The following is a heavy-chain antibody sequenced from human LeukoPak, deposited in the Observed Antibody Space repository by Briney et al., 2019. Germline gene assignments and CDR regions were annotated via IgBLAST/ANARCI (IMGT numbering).Heavy chain of an antibody. Sequence: SVKVSCKASGGTFSSYTISWVRQAPGQGLEWMGRIIPILGTANYAQKFQGRVTITADKSTSTAYMELSSLRSEDTAVYYCARDPGRFVVPAAGWGQGTLVTVSS. V-gene: IGHV1-69*08. J-gene: IGHJ4*02. CDR3: ARDPGRFVVPAAG. D-gene: IGHD2-2*01. CDR1: GGTFSSYT. CDR2: IIPILGTA.